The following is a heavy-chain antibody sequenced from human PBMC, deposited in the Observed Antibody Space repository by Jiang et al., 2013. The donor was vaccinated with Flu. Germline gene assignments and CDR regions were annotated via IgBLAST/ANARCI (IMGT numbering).Heavy chain of an antibody. J-gene: IGHJ2*01. CDR3: AVKLGSYWYFDL. V-gene: IGHV4-39*01. Sequence: SYYWVWVRQPPGKGLEWIGAVYFGCGHLLQPSLKSRVTISKDTSIISSPCKLRSVTAADTAVYFCAVKLGSYWYFDLWGRGTLVTVSS. CDR1: SYY. CDR2: VYFGCGH. D-gene: IGHD6-13*01.